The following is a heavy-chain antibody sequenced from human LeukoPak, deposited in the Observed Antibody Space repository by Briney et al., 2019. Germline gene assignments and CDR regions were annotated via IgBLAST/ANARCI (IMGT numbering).Heavy chain of an antibody. V-gene: IGHV3-30*04. CDR3: AREGHYDILTGYSPVEYYFYYMDV. J-gene: IGHJ6*03. CDR1: GFTFSNYG. Sequence: GGSLRLSCEASGFTFSNYGLHWVRQTPGKGLEWVAAISSDGVEKHYADSVKGRFTISRDNSKSTLYLQMNSLRAEDTALYYCAREGHYDILTGYSPVEYYFYYMDVWGKGTPVTVSS. CDR2: ISSDGVEK. D-gene: IGHD3-9*01.